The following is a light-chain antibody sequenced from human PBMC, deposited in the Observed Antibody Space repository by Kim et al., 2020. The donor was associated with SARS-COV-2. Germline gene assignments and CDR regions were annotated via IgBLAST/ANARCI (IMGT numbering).Light chain of an antibody. J-gene: IGLJ2*01. CDR1: KLGDKY. CDR2: QDS. V-gene: IGLV3-1*01. Sequence: VYPGQTASIACSGDKLGDKYACWYQQKPGQSPVLVIYQDSKRPSGIPERFTGSNSGNTATLTISGTQAMDEADYYWQAWDSSTVVFGGGTQLTVL. CDR3: QAWDSSTVV.